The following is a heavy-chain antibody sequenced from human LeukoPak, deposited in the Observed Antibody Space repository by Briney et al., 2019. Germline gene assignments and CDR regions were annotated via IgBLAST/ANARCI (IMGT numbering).Heavy chain of an antibody. CDR1: GGTFSSDA. CDR3: ARAPRDYYDSSGYTYGMDV. Sequence: SVKVSCKASGGTFSSDAISWVRQAPGQGLEWMGRIIPILGIANYAQKFQGRVTITADKSTSTAYMELSSLRSEDTAVYYCARAPRDYYDSSGYTYGMDVWGQGTTVTVSS. J-gene: IGHJ6*02. CDR2: IIPILGIA. V-gene: IGHV1-69*04. D-gene: IGHD3-22*01.